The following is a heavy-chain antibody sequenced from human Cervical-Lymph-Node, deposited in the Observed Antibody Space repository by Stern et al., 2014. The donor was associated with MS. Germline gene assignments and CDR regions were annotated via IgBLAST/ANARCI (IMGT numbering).Heavy chain of an antibody. CDR2: IDPNSGGT. V-gene: IGHV1-2*06. CDR3: ARADSASGGAFDI. D-gene: IGHD3-16*01. Sequence: DQLVESGAEVKKPGASVRVSCKASGYTFTGYYMHWVRQAPGQGLEWMGRIDPNSGGTIYAQKFQGRVTMTTDTSISTAYMELSSLRSDDTAVFYCARADSASGGAFDIWGQGTMVTVSS. J-gene: IGHJ3*02. CDR1: GYTFTGYY.